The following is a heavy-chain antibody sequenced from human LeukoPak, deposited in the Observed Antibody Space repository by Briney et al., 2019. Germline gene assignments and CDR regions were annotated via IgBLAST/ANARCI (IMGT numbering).Heavy chain of an antibody. CDR1: GYTFTSYG. J-gene: IGHJ4*02. Sequence: ASVKVSCRASGYTFTSYGISWVRQAPGQGLEWMGWISAYNGNTNYAQKLQGRVTMTTDTSTSTAYMELGSLRSDDTAVYYCARDLIRVEMATIGFDYWGQGTLVTVSS. V-gene: IGHV1-18*01. CDR3: ARDLIRVEMATIGFDY. D-gene: IGHD5-24*01. CDR2: ISAYNGNT.